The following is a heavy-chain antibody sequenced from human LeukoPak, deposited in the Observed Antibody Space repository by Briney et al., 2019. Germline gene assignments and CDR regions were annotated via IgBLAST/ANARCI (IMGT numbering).Heavy chain of an antibody. CDR1: GGSISGYY. D-gene: IGHD6-19*01. Sequence: SETLSLTCTVSGGSISGYYWSWIRQPPGKGLEWIGYIYYSGSTNYNPSLKSRVTISVDTSKNQFSLKLSSVTAADTAIYFCARDPIGSGGTIDYWGQGTLVTISS. J-gene: IGHJ4*02. CDR2: IYYSGST. CDR3: ARDPIGSGGTIDY. V-gene: IGHV4-59*01.